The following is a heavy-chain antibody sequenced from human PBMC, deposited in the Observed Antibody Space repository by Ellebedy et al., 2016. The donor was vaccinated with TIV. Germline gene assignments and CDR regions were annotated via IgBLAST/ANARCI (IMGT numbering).Heavy chain of an antibody. CDR1: GFTFSLYS. CDR3: ARDAMIWIFDS. CDR2: ISNSETT. J-gene: IGHJ4*02. V-gene: IGHV3-48*01. Sequence: PGGSLRLSCAASGFTFSLYSMNWVRQAPGKGLEWLSYISNSETTYYADSVSGRFTISRDNAKKSVYLQMNSLKLEDTALYYCARDAMIWIFDSWGQGTLVTVSS. D-gene: IGHD3-22*01.